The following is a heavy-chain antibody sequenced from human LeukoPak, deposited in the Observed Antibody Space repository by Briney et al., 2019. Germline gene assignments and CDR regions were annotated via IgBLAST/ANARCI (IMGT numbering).Heavy chain of an antibody. Sequence: SETLSLTCAVYVGAFSGYYWSCIRQPPGKGLEWIGEINHSGSTNYNPSLKSLVTISIYTSKNQFSPKLSSVTAADPAVYYCATLSSSWYPPHFDYWGQGTLVTVSS. V-gene: IGHV4-34*01. J-gene: IGHJ4*02. CDR1: VGAFSGYY. D-gene: IGHD6-13*01. CDR3: ATLSSSWYPPHFDY. CDR2: INHSGST.